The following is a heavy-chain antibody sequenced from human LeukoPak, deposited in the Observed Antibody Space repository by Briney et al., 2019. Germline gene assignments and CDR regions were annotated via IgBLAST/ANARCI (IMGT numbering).Heavy chain of an antibody. V-gene: IGHV4-34*01. Sequence: SETLSLTCAVFGGSFSNYYWTWIRQPPGKGLEWIGEINHDGRTNYNTSLKSRLTMSVDTSNNQFSLKLSSVTAADTAVYYCARGTEGLDFWGQGTLVTVSS. CDR1: GGSFSNYY. CDR3: ARGTEGLDF. D-gene: IGHD1-14*01. J-gene: IGHJ4*02. CDR2: INHDGRT.